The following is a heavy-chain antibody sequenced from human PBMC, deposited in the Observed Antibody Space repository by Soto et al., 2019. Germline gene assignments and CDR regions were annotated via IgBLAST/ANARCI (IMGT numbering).Heavy chain of an antibody. CDR2: MSYSGTT. V-gene: IGHV4-61*01. Sequence: SETLSLTCTVSGGSVSSGSYYWSWIRQPPGKGLEWIAYMSYSGTTNYNPSLKSRVTIPVDTSKNQFSLKLSSVTAADTAVYYCARDRGRSSSWGGYYYYGMDVWGQGTTVTVSS. J-gene: IGHJ6*02. D-gene: IGHD6-13*01. CDR3: ARDRGRSSSWGGYYYYGMDV. CDR1: GGSVSSGSYY.